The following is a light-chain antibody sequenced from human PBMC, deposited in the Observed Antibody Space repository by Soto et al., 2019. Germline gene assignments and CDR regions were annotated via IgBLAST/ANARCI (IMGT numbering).Light chain of an antibody. CDR1: QSVSSS. V-gene: IGKV3-11*01. CDR2: DTS. Sequence: ILLTQSPSTLSLSPGERATLSCRASQSVSSSLAWYQQKPGQAPRLLISDTSNRATGIPARFSGSGSGTDFTLTISSLAPEDFEVYYCQQRSNWRITFGQGTRLEIK. CDR3: QQRSNWRIT. J-gene: IGKJ5*01.